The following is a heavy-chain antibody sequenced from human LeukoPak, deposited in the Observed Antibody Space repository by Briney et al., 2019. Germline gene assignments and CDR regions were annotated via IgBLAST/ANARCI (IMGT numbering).Heavy chain of an antibody. J-gene: IGHJ4*02. CDR2: ISVSGNT. V-gene: IGHV3-23*01. CDR1: GFTFSTYA. Sequence: GGSLRLSCAASGFTFSTYAMSWVRQGPGKGLEWVSAISVSGNTYHADSVKGRFTISRDSSKNTLYLQMNSLRAEDAAVYYCAKAPVTTCSGAYCYPFDYWGQGTLVTVSS. D-gene: IGHD2-15*01. CDR3: AKAPVTTCSGAYCYPFDY.